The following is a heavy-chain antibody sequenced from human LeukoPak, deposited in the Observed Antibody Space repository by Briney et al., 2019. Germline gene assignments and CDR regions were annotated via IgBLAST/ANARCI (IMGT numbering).Heavy chain of an antibody. D-gene: IGHD6-13*01. CDR2: INHSGST. J-gene: IGHJ4*02. CDR1: GGSFSGYY. Sequence: SETLSLTCAVYGGSFSGYYWSWIRQPPGKGLEWIGEINHSGSTNYNPSLKSRVTISVDTSKNQFSLKLSSATAADTAVYYCARVKKLDRLWNDYWGQGTLVTVSS. V-gene: IGHV4-34*01. CDR3: ARVKKLDRLWNDY.